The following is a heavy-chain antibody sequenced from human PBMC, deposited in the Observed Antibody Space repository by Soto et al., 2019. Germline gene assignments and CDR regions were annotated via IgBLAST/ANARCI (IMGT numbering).Heavy chain of an antibody. CDR1: GYTFTSYA. D-gene: IGHD1-26*01. CDR2: INAGNGNT. V-gene: IGHV1-3*01. CDR3: ARGGSLDWDFDL. Sequence: QVQLVQSGAEVKKPGASVKVSCKASGYTFTSYAMHWVRQAPVQRLEWMGWINAGNGNTKYSQKFQGRVTITRYTAARTSYIELSRRRSEDMSLYYCARGGSLDWDFDLWGRGPLVTGSS. J-gene: IGHJ2*01.